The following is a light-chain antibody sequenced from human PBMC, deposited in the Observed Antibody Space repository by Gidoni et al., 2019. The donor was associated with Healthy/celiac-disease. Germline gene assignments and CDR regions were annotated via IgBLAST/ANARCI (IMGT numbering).Light chain of an antibody. CDR2: DAS. J-gene: IGKJ1*01. V-gene: IGKV1-5*01. Sequence: DIHMTQSPSTLSASVGDRVTITCRASQSISSWLAWYQQKPGKAPKLLIYDASSLESGVPARFSGSGSGTEFTLTISSLQPDDLATYYCQQYNSYQGTFGQGTKVEIK. CDR3: QQYNSYQGT. CDR1: QSISSW.